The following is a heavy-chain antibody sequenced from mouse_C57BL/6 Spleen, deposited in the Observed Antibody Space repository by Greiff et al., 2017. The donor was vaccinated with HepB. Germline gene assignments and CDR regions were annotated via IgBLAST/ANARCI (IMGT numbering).Heavy chain of an antibody. D-gene: IGHD1-1*01. CDR3: ARPHYGSSYDWYFDV. J-gene: IGHJ1*03. Sequence: VQLQQSGPVLVKPGASVKMSCKASGYTFTDYYMNWVKQSHGKSLEWIGVINPYNGGTSYNQKFKGKATLTVDKSSSTAYMELNSLTSEDSAVYYCARPHYGSSYDWYFDVWGTGTTVTVSS. CDR2: INPYNGGT. CDR1: GYTFTDYY. V-gene: IGHV1-19*01.